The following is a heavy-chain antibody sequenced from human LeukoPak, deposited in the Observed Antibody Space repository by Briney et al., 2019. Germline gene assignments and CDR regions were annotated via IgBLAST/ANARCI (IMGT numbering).Heavy chain of an antibody. CDR3: ARARY. Sequence: PSETLSLTCSVSDGSMNNDYWTWIRQPPGKGLEWIGYIYFSGSTNYNPSLKSRVTISVDTSKNQFSLKLSSVTAADTAVYYCARARYWGQGTLVTVSS. CDR2: IYFSGST. CDR1: DGSMNNDY. V-gene: IGHV4-59*12. J-gene: IGHJ4*02.